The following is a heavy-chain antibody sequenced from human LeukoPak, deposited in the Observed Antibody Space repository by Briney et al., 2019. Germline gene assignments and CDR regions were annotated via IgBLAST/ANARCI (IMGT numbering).Heavy chain of an antibody. CDR1: GFHFSNYA. J-gene: IGHJ6*03. CDR3: ARVPEWDSSGWSQAGYYYYVDV. CDR2: IHWKGGST. D-gene: IGHD6-19*01. V-gene: IGHV3-20*04. Sequence: PGGSLRLSCAAHGFHFSNYAMTWVRQAPGKGLEWDSGIHWKGGSTAYADSVKGRFTIARDNAKNSLYLQMNSLRAEGTALYYWARVPEWDSSGWSQAGYYYYVDVWGKGTTVTVSS.